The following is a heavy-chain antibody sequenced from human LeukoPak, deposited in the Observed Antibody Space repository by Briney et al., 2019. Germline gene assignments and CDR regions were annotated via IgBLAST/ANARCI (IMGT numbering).Heavy chain of an antibody. V-gene: IGHV4-59*01. D-gene: IGHD3-22*01. CDR2: IYYSGST. CDR1: GGSISSYY. CDR3: ARETAVHYDSGGYYDY. Sequence: PSETLSLTCTVSGGSISSYYWSWIRQPPGKGLEWIGYIYYSGSTNYNPSLKSRVTISVDTSKNQFSLKLSSVTAADTAVYYCARETAVHYDSGGYYDYWGQGTLVTVSS. J-gene: IGHJ4*02.